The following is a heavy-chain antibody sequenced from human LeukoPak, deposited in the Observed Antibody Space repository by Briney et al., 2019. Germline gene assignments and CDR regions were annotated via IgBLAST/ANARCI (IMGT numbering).Heavy chain of an antibody. V-gene: IGHV3-21*01. Sequence: PGGSLRLSCAASGFTFSSYSMNWVRQAPGKGPEWVSSISSSSSYIYYADSVKGRFTISRDNAKNSLYLQMNSLRAEDTAVYYCARGYSSGYYDAFDIWGQGTMVTVSS. CDR3: ARGYSSGYYDAFDI. CDR2: ISSSSSYI. J-gene: IGHJ3*02. CDR1: GFTFSSYS. D-gene: IGHD3-22*01.